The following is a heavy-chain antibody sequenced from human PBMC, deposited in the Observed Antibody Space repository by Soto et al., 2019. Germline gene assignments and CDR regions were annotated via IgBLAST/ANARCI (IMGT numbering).Heavy chain of an antibody. D-gene: IGHD2-2*01. CDR1: GFTFSSYS. CDR3: ARGYQLLDY. Sequence: GGSLRLSCAASGFTFSSYSMNWVRQAPGKGLEWVSYISSSSSTIYYADSVKGRFTISRDNAKNSLYLQMNSLRAADTAVYFCARGYQLLDYWGQGTLVTVSS. CDR2: ISSSSSTI. J-gene: IGHJ4*02. V-gene: IGHV3-48*01.